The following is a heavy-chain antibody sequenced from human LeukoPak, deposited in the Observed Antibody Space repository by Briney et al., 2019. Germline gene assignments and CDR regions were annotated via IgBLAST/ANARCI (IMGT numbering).Heavy chain of an antibody. CDR1: GVSISRYY. CDR3: ARHGTQWLRYPNFGY. CDR2: IYYNCNT. J-gene: IGHJ4*02. V-gene: IGHV4-59*08. Sequence: SETLSLTCTISGVSISRYYWSWIRQPPGEGLEWVGSIYYNCNTDYNPSLKSRVTISVDSSNNRFSLKLSYVTAADTAVYYCARHGTQWLRYPNFGYWGQGTLATVSS. D-gene: IGHD6-19*01.